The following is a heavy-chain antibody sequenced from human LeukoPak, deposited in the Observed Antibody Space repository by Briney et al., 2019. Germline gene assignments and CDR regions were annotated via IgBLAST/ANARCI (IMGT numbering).Heavy chain of an antibody. CDR2: IYYSGST. CDR1: GGSISSGGYY. J-gene: IGHJ3*02. Sequence: PSQTLSLTCTVSGGSISSGGYYWSWIRQHPGKGLEWIGYIYYSGSTYYNPSLKSRVTISVDTSKNQFSLKLSSVTAADTAVYYCAGTRRTIFGVVNAFDIWGQGTMVTVSS. V-gene: IGHV4-31*03. CDR3: AGTRRTIFGVVNAFDI. D-gene: IGHD3-3*01.